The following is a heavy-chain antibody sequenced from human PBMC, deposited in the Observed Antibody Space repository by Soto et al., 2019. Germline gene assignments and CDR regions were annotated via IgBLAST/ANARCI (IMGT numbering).Heavy chain of an antibody. CDR2: ISYDGSNK. J-gene: IGHJ6*02. CDR1: GFSLSNYF. V-gene: IGHV3-30-3*01. CDR3: ARGDNYYGMDV. Sequence: HVQLVESGGGVVQPGRSLRLSCAASGFSLSNYFMHWVRQAPGKGLEWVAIISYDGSNKHYADSVKGRFTISRDNSKNTLYVQMHSLRAEDTAVYRCARGDNYYGMDVWGQGTTVTVSS. D-gene: IGHD2-15*01.